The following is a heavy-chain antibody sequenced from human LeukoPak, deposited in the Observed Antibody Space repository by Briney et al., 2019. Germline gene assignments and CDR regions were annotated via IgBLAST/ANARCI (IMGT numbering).Heavy chain of an antibody. V-gene: IGHV3-7*01. J-gene: IGHJ4*02. CDR2: IKQDGSEK. CDR1: GFTFSSYW. CDR3: TISSSRNHFDY. Sequence: GGSLRLSCAASGFTFSSYWMSWVRQAPGKGLEWVANIKQDGSEKYYVDSVKGRFTISRDNAKNSLYLQMNSLRAEDTAVYYCTISSSRNHFDYWGQGTLDTVSS. D-gene: IGHD6-13*01.